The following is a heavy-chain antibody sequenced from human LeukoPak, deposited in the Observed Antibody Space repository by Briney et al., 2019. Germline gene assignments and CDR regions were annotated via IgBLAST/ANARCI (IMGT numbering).Heavy chain of an antibody. CDR1: GYTFTSYG. J-gene: IGHJ6*02. D-gene: IGHD6-19*01. CDR2: ISAYNGNT. Sequence: ASVKVSCKASGYTFTSYGISWVRQAPGQGLEWMGWISAYNGNTNYAQKLQGRVTMTTDTSTSTAYMELRSLRSDDTAVYCCARALAVAGNYYYGMDVWGQGTTVTVSS. V-gene: IGHV1-18*01. CDR3: ARALAVAGNYYYGMDV.